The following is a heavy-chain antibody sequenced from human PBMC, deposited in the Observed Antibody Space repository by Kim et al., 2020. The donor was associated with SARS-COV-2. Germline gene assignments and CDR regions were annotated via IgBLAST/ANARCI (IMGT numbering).Heavy chain of an antibody. CDR2: IWYDGSNK. Sequence: GGSLRLSCAASGFTFSSYGMHWVRQAPGKGLEWVAVIWYDGSNKYYADSVKGRFTISRDNSKNTLYLQMNSLRAEDTAVYYCARSGDSSGYYYVTEYFQHWGQGTLVTVSS. CDR1: GFTFSSYG. CDR3: ARSGDSSGYYYVTEYFQH. J-gene: IGHJ1*01. D-gene: IGHD3-22*01. V-gene: IGHV3-33*01.